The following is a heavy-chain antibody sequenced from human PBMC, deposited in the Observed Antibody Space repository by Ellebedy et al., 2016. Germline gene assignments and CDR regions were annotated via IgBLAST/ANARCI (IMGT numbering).Heavy chain of an antibody. V-gene: IGHV3-30*18. CDR2: ISHDGNNK. D-gene: IGHD3-22*01. CDR3: AKSLGWNYYDSSGRDY. J-gene: IGHJ4*02. CDR1: GFTFSSYA. Sequence: GESLKISCAASGFTFSSYAMHWVRQAPGKGLEGVAVISHDGNNKLYADSVKGRFTISRDKSKNTLYLDMNSLRAEDTAIYYCAKSLGWNYYDSSGRDYWGLGTLVTVSS.